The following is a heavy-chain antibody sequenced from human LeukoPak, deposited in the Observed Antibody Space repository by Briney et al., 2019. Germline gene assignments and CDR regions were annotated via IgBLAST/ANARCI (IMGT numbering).Heavy chain of an antibody. CDR3: ARAHSSGYFWAYYFDY. D-gene: IGHD3-22*01. J-gene: IGHJ4*02. CDR1: GFIFSSYS. Sequence: GGSLRLSCAASGFIFSSYSMNWVRQAPGKGLEWVANIKQDGSDKYYVDSVKGRFTISRDNAKNSLYLQMNSLRAEDTAVYYCARAHSSGYFWAYYFDYWGQGTLVTVSS. CDR2: IKQDGSDK. V-gene: IGHV3-7*03.